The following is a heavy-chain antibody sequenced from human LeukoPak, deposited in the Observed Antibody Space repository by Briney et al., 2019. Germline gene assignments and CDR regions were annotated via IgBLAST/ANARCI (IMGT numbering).Heavy chain of an antibody. J-gene: IGHJ4*02. CDR1: GFTFSSYA. Sequence: GSLRLSCAASGFTFSSYAMSWARQAPGKGLEWVSVISGSGTSTYYADSVKGRFTISRDNSKSTLYLQMNSLRAEDTALYYCVKDTGLIRGVPDYWGQGTLVTVSS. V-gene: IGHV3-23*01. CDR2: ISGSGTST. D-gene: IGHD3-10*01. CDR3: VKDTGLIRGVPDY.